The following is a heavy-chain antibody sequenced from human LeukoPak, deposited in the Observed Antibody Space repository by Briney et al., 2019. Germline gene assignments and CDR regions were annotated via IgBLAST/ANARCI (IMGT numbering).Heavy chain of an antibody. CDR1: GXTFSTYA. Sequence: GGSLRLSCVDSGXTFSTYAMHWVRQAPGKGLEWVAVMSSDGRIEYYADSVKGRFTISRDNSKNTLYLQMNSLSAEDTAVYYCARCSTSSAYAVRWFDPWGQGTLVTVSS. J-gene: IGHJ5*02. CDR2: MSSDGRIE. CDR3: ARCSTSSAYAVRWFDP. V-gene: IGHV3-30*04. D-gene: IGHD3-16*01.